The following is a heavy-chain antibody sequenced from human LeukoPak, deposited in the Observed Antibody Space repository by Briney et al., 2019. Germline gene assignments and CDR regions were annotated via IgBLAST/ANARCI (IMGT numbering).Heavy chain of an antibody. CDR1: GYTFTSYY. D-gene: IGHD3-22*01. V-gene: IGHV1-46*01. CDR3: ARDSNSYYDSSGYYDY. CDR2: INPSGGST. Sequence: ASVKVSCKASGYTFTSYYMHWVRQAPGQGLEWMGIINPSGGSTSYAQKFQGSVTMTRDMSTSTVYMELSSLRSEDTAVYYCARDSNSYYDSSGYYDYWGQGTLVTVSS. J-gene: IGHJ4*02.